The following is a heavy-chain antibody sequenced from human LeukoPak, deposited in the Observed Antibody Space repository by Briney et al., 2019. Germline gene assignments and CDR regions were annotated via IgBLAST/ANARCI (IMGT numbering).Heavy chain of an antibody. CDR2: INQDGSEE. J-gene: IGHJ3*01. D-gene: IGHD2-2*01. CDR1: GFTFSNYW. Sequence: GGSLRLSCAASGFTFSNYWMTWVRQAPGKGLEWVAHINQDGSEEHYMDSVKARFTISRDNAKNSLSLQMNSLRAEDTAVYYCARDQGYCTSATCRGDAFDVWGQGSMVSVSS. V-gene: IGHV3-7*01. CDR3: ARDQGYCTSATCRGDAFDV.